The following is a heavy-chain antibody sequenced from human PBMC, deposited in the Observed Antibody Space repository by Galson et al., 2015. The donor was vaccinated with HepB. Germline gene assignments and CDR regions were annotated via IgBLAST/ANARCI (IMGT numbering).Heavy chain of an antibody. CDR3: ARTDSASWSGGPGIYYYYYYAMDV. J-gene: IGHJ6*02. D-gene: IGHD1-14*01. CDR1: GFTFNDYA. V-gene: IGHV3-30*04. Sequence: SLRLSCAASGFTFNDYAMHWVRQAPAKGLEWVAVISYDGSRKPYPDSVQGRFFSSRDNSQNTLYLQMKSLSSEDTAVYHCARTDSASWSGGPGIYYYYYYAMDVWGQGTTVTVSS. CDR2: ISYDGSRK.